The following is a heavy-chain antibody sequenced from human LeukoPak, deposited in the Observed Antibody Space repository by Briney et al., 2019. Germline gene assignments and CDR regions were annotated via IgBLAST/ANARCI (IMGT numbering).Heavy chain of an antibody. CDR1: GYAFTSYG. J-gene: IGHJ4*02. Sequence: ASVKVSCKASGYAFTSYGISWVRQAPGQGLEWMGWISAYNGNTNYAQKLQGRVTMTTDTSTSTAYMELRSLRSDDTAVYYCARMHYYDSSGTFDYWGQGTLVTVSS. CDR3: ARMHYYDSSGTFDY. D-gene: IGHD3-22*01. V-gene: IGHV1-18*01. CDR2: ISAYNGNT.